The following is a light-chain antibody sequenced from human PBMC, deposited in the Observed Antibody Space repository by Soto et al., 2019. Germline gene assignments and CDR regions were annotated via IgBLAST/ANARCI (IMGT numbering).Light chain of an antibody. Sequence: QSVLTQPPSASGTPGQRVTISCSGSSSNIGGNTVNWYQQLPGTAPKLLIYGNNQRPSGVPDRFSGSKSGTSASLAISGLQSGDEADYYCAAWDDSLNGVIFGGGTKLTVL. CDR2: GNN. CDR3: AAWDDSLNGVI. V-gene: IGLV1-44*01. CDR1: SSNIGGNT. J-gene: IGLJ2*01.